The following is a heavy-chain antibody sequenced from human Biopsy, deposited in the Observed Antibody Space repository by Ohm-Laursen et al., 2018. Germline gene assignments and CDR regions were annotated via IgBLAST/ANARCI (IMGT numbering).Heavy chain of an antibody. J-gene: IGHJ4*02. V-gene: IGHV1-2*02. CDR1: GFSFTGYY. D-gene: IGHD6-19*01. CDR3: ALQSVAQMKNFDY. CDR2: ISPKSGDT. Sequence: ASVKVSCTASGFSFTGYYIHWVRQAPGHGLEWMVWISPKSGDTNYAHKFQGNITMTRDTSMSTAYMEMSRLRCDDTAVYYCALQSVAQMKNFDYWGQGTLVTVSS.